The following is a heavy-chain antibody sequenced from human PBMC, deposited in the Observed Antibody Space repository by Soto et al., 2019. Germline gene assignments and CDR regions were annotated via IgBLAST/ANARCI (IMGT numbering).Heavy chain of an antibody. D-gene: IGHD4-17*01. CDR2: IYHCGGT. CDR1: GGSISSSNW. CDR3: ARDLRARAVTTYDAFDI. Sequence: NPSETLSLTCAVSGGSISSSNWWSWVRQPPGRGLEGIGGIYHCGGTNYNTSLKSRVTISVDKSKNQFSLKLSSVTAADTAVYYCARDLRARAVTTYDAFDIWGQGTMVTVSS. J-gene: IGHJ3*02. V-gene: IGHV4-4*02.